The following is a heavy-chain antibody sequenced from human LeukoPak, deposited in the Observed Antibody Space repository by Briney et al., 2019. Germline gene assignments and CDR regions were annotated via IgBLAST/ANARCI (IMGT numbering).Heavy chain of an antibody. D-gene: IGHD1-26*01. Sequence: GRPLRLSCAASGFTFSSYWMHWVRQVPGKGLVWVSRINSDGSSTSYADSVKGRFTISRDNAKNTLYLQMNSLRAEDTAVYYCARDGSIIAFDMWGQGTMVTVSS. CDR2: INSDGSST. V-gene: IGHV3-74*01. CDR1: GFTFSSYW. J-gene: IGHJ3*02. CDR3: ARDGSIIAFDM.